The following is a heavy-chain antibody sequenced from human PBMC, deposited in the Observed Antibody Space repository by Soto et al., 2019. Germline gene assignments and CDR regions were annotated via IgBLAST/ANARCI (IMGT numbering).Heavy chain of an antibody. CDR3: ATDGGPFWSGAHEVGNWFVT. J-gene: IGHJ5*02. V-gene: IGHV3-30-3*02. CDR2: ISYHGSNK. CDR1: GFTFVIYA. D-gene: IGHD3-3*01. Sequence: SLKISCAASGFTFVIYALTWVRQAPGKRLEWVAVISYHGSNKYYADSVKGRFAISRDDSKNTLYLQMNSLRGDDTAVYYCATDGGPFWSGAHEVGNWFVTWGQGTMVTVPQ.